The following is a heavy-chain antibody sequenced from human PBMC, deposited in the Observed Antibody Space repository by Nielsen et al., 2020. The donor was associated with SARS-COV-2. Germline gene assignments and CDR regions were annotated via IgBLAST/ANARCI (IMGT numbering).Heavy chain of an antibody. CDR3: AKDTGYSYGQYFDY. J-gene: IGHJ4*02. CDR1: GFTFSSYS. D-gene: IGHD5-18*01. V-gene: IGHV3-21*04. Sequence: GSLRLSCAASGFTFSSYSMNWVRQAPGKGLEWVSSISSSSSYIYYADSVKGRFTISRDNAKNSPYLQMNSLRAEDTALYYCAKDTGYSYGQYFDYWGQGALVTVSS. CDR2: ISSSSSYI.